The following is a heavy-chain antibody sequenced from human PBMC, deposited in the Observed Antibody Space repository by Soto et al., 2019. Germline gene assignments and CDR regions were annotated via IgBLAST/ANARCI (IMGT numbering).Heavy chain of an antibody. J-gene: IGHJ6*02. CDR2: ISAYNGNT. V-gene: IGHV1-18*01. CDR1: GYTFTSYV. Sequence: QVQLVQSGAEVKKPGASVKVSCRASGYTFTSYVISWVRQAPGQGLEWMGWISAYNGNTNFAQKLQGRVTMTTDTSTSTAYIELRSLRSDDTAVYYCARVVATVAGPYGMDVWGQGTTVTVSS. D-gene: IGHD6-19*01. CDR3: ARVVATVAGPYGMDV.